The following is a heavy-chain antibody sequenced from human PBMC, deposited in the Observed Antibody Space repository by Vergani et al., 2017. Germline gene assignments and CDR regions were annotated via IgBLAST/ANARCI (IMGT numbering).Heavy chain of an antibody. V-gene: IGHV4-39*01. J-gene: IGHJ4*02. CDR3: ARTESFILRYFHWAL. Sequence: QVQLQESGPGLVKSSETLSLTCTVSGGSITYGAFYWGWIRQPPGKGLEWIGNIYHSGGAYYNPSLKGRVTISVDTSKNQFSLEVTSVTAADTAIYFCARTESFILRYFHWALWGQGTLVTVSS. CDR1: GGSITYGAFY. D-gene: IGHD3-9*01. CDR2: IYHSGGA.